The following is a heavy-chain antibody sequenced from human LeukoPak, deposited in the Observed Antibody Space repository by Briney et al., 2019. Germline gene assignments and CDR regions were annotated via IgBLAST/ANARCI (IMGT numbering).Heavy chain of an antibody. D-gene: IGHD2-15*01. CDR3: ARDHCSGGSCTYYFDY. V-gene: IGHV1-2*02. CDR2: INPNSGGT. Sequence: ASVKVSCKASGYTFTGYYMHWVRQAPGQGLEWMGWINPNSGGTNYAQKFQGRVTMTRDTPISTAYMELSRLRSDDTAVYYCARDHCSGGSCTYYFDYWGQGTLVTVSS. CDR1: GYTFTGYY. J-gene: IGHJ4*02.